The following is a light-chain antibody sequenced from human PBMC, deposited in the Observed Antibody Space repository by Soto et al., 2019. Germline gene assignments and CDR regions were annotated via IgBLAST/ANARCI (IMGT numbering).Light chain of an antibody. CDR1: QGLGTN. J-gene: IGKJ1*01. Sequence: ETLMTQSPATLAVSPGERSTLSCRASQGLGTNLAWYQQKPGQAPRLLIYAASTRATGVPDRFSGSGSGTDFTLTISRLETEDFAVYYCQQYGSSGTFGQGTKVDI. CDR3: QQYGSSGT. V-gene: IGKV3-15*01. CDR2: AAS.